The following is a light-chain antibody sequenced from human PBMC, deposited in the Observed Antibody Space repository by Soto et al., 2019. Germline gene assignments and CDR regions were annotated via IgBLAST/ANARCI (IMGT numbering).Light chain of an antibody. CDR2: DAS. CDR1: QDISNY. Sequence: DIQMTQSPSSLSASVGDRVTITCQASQDISNYLNWYQQKPGKAPKLLIYDASNLETGVPSRFSGSGYGTDFTFPISSLQSEDIATYYCHKSDNLTLVGGGTK. CDR3: HKSDNLTL. J-gene: IGKJ4*01. V-gene: IGKV1-33*01.